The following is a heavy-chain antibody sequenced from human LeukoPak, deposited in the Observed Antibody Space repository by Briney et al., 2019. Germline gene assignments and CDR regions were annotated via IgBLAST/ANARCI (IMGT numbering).Heavy chain of an antibody. V-gene: IGHV3-23*01. J-gene: IGHJ4*02. CDR3: AKDVLGYSYGYFGY. CDR2: ISGSGGST. Sequence: GGSLRLSCAASGFTFSSYAMSWVRQTPGKGLEWVSAISGSGGSTYYADSVKGRFTISRDNSKNTLYLQMNSLRAEDTAVYYCAKDVLGYSYGYFGYWGQGTLVTVSS. D-gene: IGHD5-18*01. CDR1: GFTFSSYA.